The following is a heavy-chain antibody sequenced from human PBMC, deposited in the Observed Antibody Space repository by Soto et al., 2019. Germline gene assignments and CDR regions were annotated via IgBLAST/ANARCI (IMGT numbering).Heavy chain of an antibody. D-gene: IGHD2-21*02. V-gene: IGHV1-18*04. CDR3: ARAPNGKGTVVTRYAFDS. CDR1: GYAFTSYG. Sequence: QVKLVQSGAEVKKPGASVKVSCKDSGYAFTSYGISWVRQAPGQGLEWMGWISVYNGNTHYAQKLQGRVTMTTDTSTSTSYMELRSLRSDDTAVYYCARAPNGKGTVVTRYAFDSWGQGTMVTVSS. J-gene: IGHJ3*02. CDR2: ISVYNGNT.